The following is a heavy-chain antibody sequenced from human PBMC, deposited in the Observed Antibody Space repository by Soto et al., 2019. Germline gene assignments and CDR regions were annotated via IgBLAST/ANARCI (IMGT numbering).Heavy chain of an antibody. J-gene: IGHJ6*02. D-gene: IGHD2-15*01. CDR3: ARDLMGYCSGGSCYDDYGMDV. V-gene: IGHV1-69*01. Sequence: VKVSCKASGGTFSSYAISWVRQAPGQGHEWMEGIIPIFGTANYAQKFQGRVTITADESTSTAYMELSSLRSEDTAVYYCARDLMGYCSGGSCYDDYGMDVWGQGTTVTVSS. CDR1: GGTFSSYA. CDR2: IIPIFGTA.